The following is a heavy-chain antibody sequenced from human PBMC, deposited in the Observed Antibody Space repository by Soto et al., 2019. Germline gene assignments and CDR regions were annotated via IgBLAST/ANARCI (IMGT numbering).Heavy chain of an antibody. J-gene: IGHJ4*02. CDR3: ASAGTHYDFWSGYPPRFDY. D-gene: IGHD3-3*01. CDR2: IYYSGST. V-gene: IGHV4-59*01. CDR1: GGSISSYY. Sequence: SETLSLTCTVSGGSISSYYWSWIRQPPGKGLEWIGYIYYSGSTNYNPSLKSRVTISVDTSKNQFSLKLSSVTAADTAVYYCASAGTHYDFWSGYPPRFDYWGQGTLVTVSS.